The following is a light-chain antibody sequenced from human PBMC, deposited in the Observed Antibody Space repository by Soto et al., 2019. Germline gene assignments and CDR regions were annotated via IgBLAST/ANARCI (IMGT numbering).Light chain of an antibody. V-gene: IGLV2-14*01. Sequence: QSVLTQPASVSGSPGQSITISCTGTSSDVGGYNYVSWYQQHPGKAPKLMIYDVSNRPSGVSNRFSGSKSGNTASLTISGLQAEDEADYSSRSYTSSSTPCVFGTGTKVTVL. J-gene: IGLJ1*01. CDR3: RSYTSSSTPCV. CDR1: SSDVGGYNY. CDR2: DVS.